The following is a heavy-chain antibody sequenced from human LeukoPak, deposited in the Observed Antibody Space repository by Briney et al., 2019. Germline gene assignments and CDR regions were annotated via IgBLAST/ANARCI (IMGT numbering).Heavy chain of an antibody. CDR3: ARDRPNNWFDP. J-gene: IGHJ5*02. CDR2: INPNSGAT. Sequence: ASVKVSCKASGYTFTDYYLHWVRRAPGQGLEWMGFINPNSGATTYAQKFRGRVSVTRDTSISTAYMELSSLRSDDTAVYYCARDRPNNWFDPWGQGTLVTVSS. V-gene: IGHV1-2*02. CDR1: GYTFTDYY.